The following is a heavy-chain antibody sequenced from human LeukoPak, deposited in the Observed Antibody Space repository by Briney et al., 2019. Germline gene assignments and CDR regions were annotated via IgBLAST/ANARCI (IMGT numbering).Heavy chain of an antibody. CDR3: ARDPLSWGASNWFDP. V-gene: IGHV3-48*04. CDR2: ISSSSTI. J-gene: IGHJ5*02. CDR1: GFTFSSYS. Sequence: GGSLRLSCAASGFTFSSYSMNWVRQAPGKGLEWVSYISSSSTIYYADSVKGRFTISRDNAKNSLYLQMNSLRAEDTAVYYCARDPLSWGASNWFDPWGQGTLVTVSS. D-gene: IGHD6-13*01.